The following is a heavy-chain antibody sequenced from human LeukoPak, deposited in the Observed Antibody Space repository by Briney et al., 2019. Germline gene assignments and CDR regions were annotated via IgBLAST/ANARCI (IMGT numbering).Heavy chain of an antibody. D-gene: IGHD6-25*01. Sequence: GGSLRLSCVASGFTFSDAWMSWVRQAPGKGLEWVGRIKSKIDGGAIDYGAPVKGRFTISRDDSRNTLYLQMNSLKTEDTAVYYCTTRRQDGCWGQGTLVTVS. CDR3: TTRRQDGC. CDR1: GFTFSDAW. J-gene: IGHJ4*02. CDR2: IKSKIDGGAI. V-gene: IGHV3-15*01.